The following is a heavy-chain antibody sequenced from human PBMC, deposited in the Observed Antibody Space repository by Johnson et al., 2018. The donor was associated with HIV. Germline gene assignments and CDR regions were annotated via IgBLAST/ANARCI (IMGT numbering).Heavy chain of an antibody. CDR1: GITVGTNY. CDR3: ARDGRDLVTRGSFDV. Sequence: VQLVESGGGLVQPGGSLRLSCAASGITVGTNYMSWVRQAPGKGLEWVSVIFSVGDVYYADSVKGRFTISRDNSKNMVYLQMNSLRPEDTAVYYCARDGRDLVTRGSFDVWGQGTVVTVSP. V-gene: IGHV3-66*02. CDR2: IFSVGDV. J-gene: IGHJ3*01. D-gene: IGHD3-9*01.